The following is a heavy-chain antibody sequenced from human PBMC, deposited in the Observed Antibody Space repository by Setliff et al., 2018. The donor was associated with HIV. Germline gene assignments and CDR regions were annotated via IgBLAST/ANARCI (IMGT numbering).Heavy chain of an antibody. CDR1: ESGTYY. CDR2: VSSRGDT. Sequence: KPSETLSLTCTVSESGTYYWSWIRQPAGKGLEWIGRVSSRGDTNYNPSLKSRVTMSVDTSKNQFSLKLTSVTASDTAVYYCARAAAGNTGPFDLWGQGSPVTVSS. CDR3: ARAAAGNTGPFDL. V-gene: IGHV4-4*07. J-gene: IGHJ4*02. D-gene: IGHD2-8*02.